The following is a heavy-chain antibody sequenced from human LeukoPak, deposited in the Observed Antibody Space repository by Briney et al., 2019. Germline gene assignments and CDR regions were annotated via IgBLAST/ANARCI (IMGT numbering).Heavy chain of an antibody. CDR3: AHEGYCSTASCYYFDH. D-gene: IGHD2-2*01. CDR2: IYWNDDK. J-gene: IGHJ4*02. CDR1: GFSLGTSGVG. Sequence: SGPTLVNPTQTLTLTCTFSGFSLGTSGVGVGWIRQPPGRALEWLGIIYWNDDKRYSPSLKSRLTITKDTSKNQVVLTITNMDPVDTATYFCAHEGYCSTASCYYFDHWGQGTLVTASS. V-gene: IGHV2-5*01.